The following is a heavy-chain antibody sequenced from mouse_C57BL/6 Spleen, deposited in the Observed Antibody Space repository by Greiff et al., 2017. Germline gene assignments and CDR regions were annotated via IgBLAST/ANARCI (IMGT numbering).Heavy chain of an antibody. J-gene: IGHJ4*01. CDR3: ARRERDAMDY. CDR1: GFSLSTSGMG. CDR2: IYWDDDK. V-gene: IGHV8-12*01. Sequence: QVQLKESGPGILQSSQTLSLTCSFSGFSLSTSGMGVSWIRQPAGKGLVWLAHIYWDDDKRYYPTLKSRLTISKDTSRNQVFRKITSVDTADTATYYCARRERDAMDYWGQGTSVTVSS.